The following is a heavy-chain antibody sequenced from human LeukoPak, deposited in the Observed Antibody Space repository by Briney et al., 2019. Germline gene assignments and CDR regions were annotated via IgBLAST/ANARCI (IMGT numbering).Heavy chain of an antibody. CDR1: GASISSLY. Sequence: SETLSLTCTVSGASISSLYWSWIRQPPGKGLEWIGCIYDSGTTYYNPSLKSRVTISVDRSKNQFSLKLSSVTAADTAVYYCARAIGIQPWLSGDAFDIWGQGTMVTVSS. D-gene: IGHD5-18*01. CDR2: IYDSGTT. V-gene: IGHV4-59*12. CDR3: ARAIGIQPWLSGDAFDI. J-gene: IGHJ3*02.